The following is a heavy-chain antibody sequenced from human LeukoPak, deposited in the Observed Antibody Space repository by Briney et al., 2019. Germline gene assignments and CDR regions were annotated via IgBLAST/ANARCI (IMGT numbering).Heavy chain of an antibody. V-gene: IGHV1-69*06. CDR3: ATVRDYYGSGDWFDP. D-gene: IGHD3-10*01. CDR2: IIPIFGTA. CDR1: GGTFSSYA. Sequence: SVKVSCKASGGTFSSYAISWVRQAPGQGLEWMGGIIPIFGTANYAQKFQGRVTMTEDTSTDTAYMELSSLRSEDTAVYYCATVRDYYGSGDWFDPWGQGTLVTVSS. J-gene: IGHJ5*02.